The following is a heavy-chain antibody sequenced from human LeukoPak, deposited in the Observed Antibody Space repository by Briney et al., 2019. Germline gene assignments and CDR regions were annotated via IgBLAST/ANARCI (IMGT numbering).Heavy chain of an antibody. Sequence: SQTLSLTCTVSGGSISSGSYYWSWIRQPAGKGLEWIGRIYTSGSTNYNPSLKSRVTISVDTSKNQFSLKLSSVTAADTAVYYCARSPKDILTAYFDYWGQGTLVTVSS. D-gene: IGHD3-9*01. J-gene: IGHJ4*02. CDR2: IYTSGST. V-gene: IGHV4-61*02. CDR1: GGSISSGSYY. CDR3: ARSPKDILTAYFDY.